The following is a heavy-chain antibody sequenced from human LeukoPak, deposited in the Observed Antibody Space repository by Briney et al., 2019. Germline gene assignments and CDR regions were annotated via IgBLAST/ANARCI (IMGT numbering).Heavy chain of an antibody. CDR3: ARLSVIVGAALEYYYYYMDV. CDR1: GGTFSGYY. V-gene: IGHV4-34*01. D-gene: IGHD1-26*01. CDR2: SNDSGGT. J-gene: IGHJ6*03. Sequence: SETLSLTCAVYGGTFSGYYWSWIRQPPGKRLEWVGESNDSGGTNYNPSLKSRVSISADKSKNQVSLRLTSVTAADTAVYYCARLSVIVGAALEYYYYYMDVWGQGTTVTVSS.